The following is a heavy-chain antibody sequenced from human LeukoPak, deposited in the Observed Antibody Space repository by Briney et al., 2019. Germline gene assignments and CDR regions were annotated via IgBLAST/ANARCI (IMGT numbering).Heavy chain of an antibody. V-gene: IGHV3-30*18. CDR3: ANLRRDGYNFLDY. Sequence: GGSLRLSCAASGFTFSSYGMPWVRQAPGKGLEWVAVISYDGSNKYYADSVKGRFTISRDNSKNTLYLQMNSLRAEDTAVYYCANLRRDGYNFLDYWGQGTLVTVSS. J-gene: IGHJ4*02. CDR1: GFTFSSYG. D-gene: IGHD5-24*01. CDR2: ISYDGSNK.